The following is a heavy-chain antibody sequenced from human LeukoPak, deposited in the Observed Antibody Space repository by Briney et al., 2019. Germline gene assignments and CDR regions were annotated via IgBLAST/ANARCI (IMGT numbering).Heavy chain of an antibody. CDR2: IDSSGNYM. Sequence: PGGSLRLSCAASGFNFNSYGMDWVRQAPGKGLEWVSSIDSSGNYMYYGDSVKGRFTISRDNAKNSLYLQMYSLRAEDTAVYHCARARGSPRHYFDYWGQGTLVTVSS. J-gene: IGHJ4*02. CDR1: GFNFNSYG. CDR3: ARARGSPRHYFDY. V-gene: IGHV3-21*01. D-gene: IGHD6-6*01.